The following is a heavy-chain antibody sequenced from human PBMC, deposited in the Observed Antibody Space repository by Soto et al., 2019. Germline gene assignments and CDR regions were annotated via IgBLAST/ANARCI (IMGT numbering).Heavy chain of an antibody. Sequence: EVQVLESGGGLVQPGGSLRLSCAASGFTFNNYAMTWVRQAPGKGLEWVSTISYSGATTNYADSVRGRFTISRDNSKKTQYLEMNSLRADDTAVYHYATAMWCSGNSCPAYRGMDVWGKGTTVTVSS. J-gene: IGHJ6*03. CDR3: ATAMWCSGNSCPAYRGMDV. CDR2: ISYSGATT. CDR1: GFTFNNYA. V-gene: IGHV3-23*01. D-gene: IGHD2-2*01.